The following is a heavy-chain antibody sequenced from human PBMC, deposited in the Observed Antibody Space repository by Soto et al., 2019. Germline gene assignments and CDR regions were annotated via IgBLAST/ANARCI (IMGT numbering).Heavy chain of an antibody. CDR3: ARSIVLVTALDY. J-gene: IGHJ4*02. CDR2: INAGNGNT. V-gene: IGHV1-3*05. D-gene: IGHD2-21*02. Sequence: QVQLVQTGAEEKKAGASVKVSCKASGYTFTSYAMHWVRQAPGQRLEWMGWINAGNGNTKYSQKFQGRVTITRDTSTSTAYMELSSRRSEDTAVYSFARSIVLVTALDYWVQGTLVTVSS. CDR1: GYTFTSYA.